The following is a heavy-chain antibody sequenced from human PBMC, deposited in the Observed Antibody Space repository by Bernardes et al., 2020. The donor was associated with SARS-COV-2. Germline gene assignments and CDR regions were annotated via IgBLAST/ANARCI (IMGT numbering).Heavy chain of an antibody. CDR2: INPNSGGT. D-gene: IGHD3-3*01. Sequence: ASVKVSCKASGYTFGDNYLHWVRQAPGQGLEWMGWINPNSGGTNYAQKFQGRVTMTRDTSISTAFMELSSLRSDDTAVYFCARRAYDFWSGHYEEYYFDYWGQGTLVTVSS. CDR3: ARRAYDFWSGHYEEYYFDY. V-gene: IGHV1-2*02. CDR1: GYTFGDNY. J-gene: IGHJ4*02.